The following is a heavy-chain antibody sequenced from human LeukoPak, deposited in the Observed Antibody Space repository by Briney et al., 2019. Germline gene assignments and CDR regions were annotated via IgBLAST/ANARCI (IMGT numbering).Heavy chain of an antibody. J-gene: IGHJ4*02. D-gene: IGHD5-24*01. V-gene: IGHV3-43*01. CDR3: TKETESQRSFDY. CDR2: FSWDGGSK. Sequence: GGSLRLSCAASGFTFDDYTMHWVRQGPGKGLEWVSLFSWDGGSKYYADSVKGRFTISRDNSKNSLYLQMNSLRTEDTALYYCTKETESQRSFDYWGQGTLVTVSS. CDR1: GFTFDDYT.